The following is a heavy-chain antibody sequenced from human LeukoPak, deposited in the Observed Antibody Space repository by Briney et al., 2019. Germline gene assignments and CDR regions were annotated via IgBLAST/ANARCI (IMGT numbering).Heavy chain of an antibody. CDR3: ARSTDPYGSGSYYRTKALYYFDY. CDR1: GGTFSSYT. V-gene: IGHV1-69*05. Sequence: SVKVSCKASGGTFSSYTISWVRQAPGQGLEWMGRIIPIFGTANYAQKFQGRVTITTDESTSTAYTELSRLRSEDTAVYYCARSTDPYGSGSYYRTKALYYFDYWGQGTLVTVSS. CDR2: IIPIFGTA. D-gene: IGHD3-10*01. J-gene: IGHJ4*02.